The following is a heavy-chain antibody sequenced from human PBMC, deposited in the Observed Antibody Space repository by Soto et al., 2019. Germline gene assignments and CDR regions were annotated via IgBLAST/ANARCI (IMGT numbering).Heavy chain of an antibody. CDR1: GYTFTSYG. Sequence: QVQLVQSGAEVKKPGASVKVSCKASGYTFTSYGISWVRQAPGQGLEWMGWISAYNGNTNYAQKLQGRVTMTTDTSTSTAYMELRSLRSDDTAVDYCAGSGCSGGSCYSYYFDYWGQGTLVTVSS. D-gene: IGHD2-15*01. CDR3: AGSGCSGGSCYSYYFDY. J-gene: IGHJ4*02. CDR2: ISAYNGNT. V-gene: IGHV1-18*01.